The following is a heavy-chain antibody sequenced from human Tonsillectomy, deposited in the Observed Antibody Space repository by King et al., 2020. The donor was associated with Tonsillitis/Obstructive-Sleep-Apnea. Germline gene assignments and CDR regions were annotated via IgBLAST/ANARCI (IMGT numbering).Heavy chain of an antibody. D-gene: IGHD2-8*02. Sequence: QLVQSGSELKKPGASVKVSCKASGYTFTSYAMNWVRQAPGQGLEWMGWINTNTGNPTYAQGFTGRFVFSLDTSVSTAYLQISSLKAEHTAVYYCARDGCTGGVCNGLLWGQGTLVTVSS. CDR2: INTNTGNP. CDR3: ARDGCTGGVCNGLL. J-gene: IGHJ4*02. V-gene: IGHV7-4-1*02. CDR1: GYTFTSYA.